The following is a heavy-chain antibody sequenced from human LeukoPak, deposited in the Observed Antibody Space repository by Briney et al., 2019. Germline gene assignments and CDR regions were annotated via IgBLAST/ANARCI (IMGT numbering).Heavy chain of an antibody. Sequence: PGGSLRLSCAASGFTFSSYSMNWVRQAPGKGLEWVSSISSSSSYIYYADSVHGPFPISRDNAKNSLFLQMNSLRAEDTAVYYCARVGYSSGWYGWFDPWGQGTLVTVSS. J-gene: IGHJ5*02. CDR2: ISSSSSYI. CDR1: GFTFSSYS. D-gene: IGHD6-19*01. V-gene: IGHV3-21*04. CDR3: ARVGYSSGWYGWFDP.